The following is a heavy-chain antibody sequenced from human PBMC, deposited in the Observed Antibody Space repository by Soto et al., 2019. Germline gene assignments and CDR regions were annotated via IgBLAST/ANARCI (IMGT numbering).Heavy chain of an antibody. CDR1: GFTFSSYD. D-gene: IGHD1-20*01. CDR2: IGTAGDT. J-gene: IGHJ6*03. V-gene: IGHV3-13*01. CDR3: ARSVITGTPLDYYMDV. Sequence: GGSLRLSCAASGFTFSSYDMHWVRQATGKGLEWVSAIGTAGDTYYPGSVKGRFTISRENAKNSLYLQMNSLRAGDTAVYYCARSVITGTPLDYYMDVWGKGTTVTVSS.